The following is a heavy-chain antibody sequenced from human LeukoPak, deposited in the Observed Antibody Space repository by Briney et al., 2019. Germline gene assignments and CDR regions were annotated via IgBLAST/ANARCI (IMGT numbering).Heavy chain of an antibody. CDR1: GFTFSDHY. CDR3: AKAPGDYFDY. Sequence: PGGSLRLSCAASGFTFSDHYVHWVRQAPGKGLEWVAFIRYDGSNKYYADSVKGRFTISRDNSKNTLYLQMNSLRAEDTAVYYCAKAPGDYFDYWGQGTLVTVSS. CDR2: IRYDGSNK. J-gene: IGHJ4*02. V-gene: IGHV3-30*02. D-gene: IGHD4-17*01.